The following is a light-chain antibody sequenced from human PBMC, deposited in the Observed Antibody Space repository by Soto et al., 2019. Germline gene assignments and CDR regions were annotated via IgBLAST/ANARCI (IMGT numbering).Light chain of an antibody. J-gene: IGKJ1*01. Sequence: DIQMTQSPSSLSASIGDRVTITCQASQDVSHFLNWFQQRPGKAPKLLIYDASTLERGVPSRFSGRGSGSRFTFTITSLQPEDIATYYWQQYDRLPWTFGQGTNVEMK. CDR1: QDVSHF. CDR2: DAS. V-gene: IGKV1-33*01. CDR3: QQYDRLPWT.